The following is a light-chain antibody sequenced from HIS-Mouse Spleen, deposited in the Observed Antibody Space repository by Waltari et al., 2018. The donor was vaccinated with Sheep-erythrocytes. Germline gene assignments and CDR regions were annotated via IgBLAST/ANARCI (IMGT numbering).Light chain of an antibody. CDR2: DVS. J-gene: IGLJ2*01. CDR1: SRDVGRYNS. CDR3: CSYAGSYTLV. V-gene: IGLV2-11*01. Sequence: QSALPQPRPVSGSPGQSVPISCTGTSRDVGRYNSVPRYQQHPGKAPKLMIYDVSKLPSGVPDRFSGSKSGNTASLTISGLQAEDEADYYCCSYAGSYTLVFGGGTKLTVL.